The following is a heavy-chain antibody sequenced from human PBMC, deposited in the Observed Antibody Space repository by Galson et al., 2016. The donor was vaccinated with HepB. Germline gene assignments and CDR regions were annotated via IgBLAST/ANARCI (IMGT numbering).Heavy chain of an antibody. D-gene: IGHD4-23*01. CDR2: ISPYNGNT. CDR3: ARRDYGANSKSDY. V-gene: IGHV1-18*04. J-gene: IGHJ4*02. Sequence: SVKVSCKASGYTFTNYYMHWVRQAPGQGLEWMGWISPYNGNTNYPQKLQGRVTMTTDTSTSTAYMELRTLRSDDTAVYYCARRDYGANSKSDYWGQGTLVTVSS. CDR1: GYTFTNYY.